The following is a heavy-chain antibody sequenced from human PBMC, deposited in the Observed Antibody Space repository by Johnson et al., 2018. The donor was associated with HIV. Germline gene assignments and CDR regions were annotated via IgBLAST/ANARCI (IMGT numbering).Heavy chain of an antibody. D-gene: IGHD4-23*01. J-gene: IGHJ3*02. Sequence: QVQLVESGGGLVQPGGSLRLSCAASGFTVSSNYMSWVRQAPGKGLAWVAVISYDGSNKYYADSVKGRFTISRDNSKNTLSLQMNSLSAEDTAVYYCAKGTTVGAMSWGDAFDIWGQGTMVTVSS. CDR3: AKGTTVGAMSWGDAFDI. V-gene: IGHV3-30*18. CDR2: ISYDGSNK. CDR1: GFTVSSNY.